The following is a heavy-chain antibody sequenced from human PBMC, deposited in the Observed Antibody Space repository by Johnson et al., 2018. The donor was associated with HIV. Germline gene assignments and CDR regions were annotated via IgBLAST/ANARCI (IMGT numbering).Heavy chain of an antibody. CDR1: GFTFSSYG. V-gene: IGHV3-33*06. CDR3: AKDGSAFYDILTRLDAFDI. Sequence: QVQLVESGGGVVQPGRSLRLSCAASGFTFSSYGMHWVRQAPGKGLAWVAVIWYDGSNKYYADSVKGRFTISRDNSKNTLYLQMNSLRAEDTAVYYCAKDGSAFYDILTRLDAFDIWGQGTMVTVSS. CDR2: IWYDGSNK. J-gene: IGHJ3*02. D-gene: IGHD3-9*01.